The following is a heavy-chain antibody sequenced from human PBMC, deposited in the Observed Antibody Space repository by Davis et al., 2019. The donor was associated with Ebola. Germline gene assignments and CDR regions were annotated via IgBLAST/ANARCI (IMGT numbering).Heavy chain of an antibody. CDR2: MNPNSGNT. D-gene: IGHD1-26*01. CDR3: ARVAVLWEGAFDY. V-gene: IGHV1-8*01. CDR1: GYTFTSYD. Sequence: AASVKVSCKASGYTFTSYDINWVRQATGQGLEWMGWMNPNSGNTGYAQKFQGRVTMTRDTSISTAYMELSRLRSDDTAVYYCARVAVLWEGAFDYWGQGTLVTVSS. J-gene: IGHJ4*02.